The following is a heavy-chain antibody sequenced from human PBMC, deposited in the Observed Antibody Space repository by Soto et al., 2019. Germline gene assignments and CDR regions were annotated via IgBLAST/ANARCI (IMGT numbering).Heavy chain of an antibody. V-gene: IGHV3-30*18. CDR1: GFTFSSYG. Sequence: PGGSLRLSCAASGFTFSSYGMHWVRQAPGKGLEWVAVISYDGSNKYYADSVKGRFTISRDNSKNTLYLQMNSLRAEDTAVYYCAKVRDKLLWFGECFNYWGQGTLVTVSS. D-gene: IGHD3-10*01. CDR2: ISYDGSNK. J-gene: IGHJ4*02. CDR3: AKVRDKLLWFGECFNY.